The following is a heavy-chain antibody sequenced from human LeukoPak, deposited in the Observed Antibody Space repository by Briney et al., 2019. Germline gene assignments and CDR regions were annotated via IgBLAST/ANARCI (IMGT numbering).Heavy chain of an antibody. CDR3: ARASFMGAGYYFDY. V-gene: IGHV4-61*02. J-gene: IGHJ4*02. D-gene: IGHD1-26*01. Sequence: SETLSFTCTVSGGSISSSSYYWGWIRQPAGKGLEWIGRIYTSGSTNYNPSLKSRVTISVDRSKNQFSLKLSSVTAADTAVYYCARASFMGAGYYFDYWGQGTLVTVSS. CDR1: GGSISSSSYY. CDR2: IYTSGST.